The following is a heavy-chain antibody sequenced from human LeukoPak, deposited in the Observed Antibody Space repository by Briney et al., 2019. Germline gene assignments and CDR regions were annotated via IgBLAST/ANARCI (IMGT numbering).Heavy chain of an antibody. CDR2: ISYDGSNK. CDR3: ARGQHQSHTYYDFWEGAFDI. J-gene: IGHJ3*02. D-gene: IGHD3-3*01. Sequence: GGSLRLSCAASGFTFSSYGMHWVRQAPGKGLEWVAVISYDGSNKYYADSVKGRFTISRDNAKNSLYLQMNSLRAEDTAVYYCARGQHQSHTYYDFWEGAFDIWGQGTMVTVSS. CDR1: GFTFSSYG. V-gene: IGHV3-30*03.